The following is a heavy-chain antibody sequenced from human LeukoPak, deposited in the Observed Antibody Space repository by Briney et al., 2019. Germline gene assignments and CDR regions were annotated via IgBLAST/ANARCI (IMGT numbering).Heavy chain of an antibody. CDR2: IAPSDSYT. V-gene: IGHV5-10-1*01. CDR1: GYSFPSYW. D-gene: IGHD3-22*01. CDR3: VRRPPGVYDTTQNWFDP. Sequence: GESLKISCKVSGYSFPSYWITWVRQVPGKGLEWMGRIAPSDSYTNYNPSFEGHVTMSVEKSITTVYLQWSSLKASDTAMYCCVRRPPGVYDTTQNWFDPWGQGTLVTVSS. J-gene: IGHJ5*02.